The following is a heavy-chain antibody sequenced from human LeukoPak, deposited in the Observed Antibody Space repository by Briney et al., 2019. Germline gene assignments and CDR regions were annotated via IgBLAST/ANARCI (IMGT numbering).Heavy chain of an antibody. CDR1: GFTVSSNY. D-gene: IGHD3-10*01. CDR3: ARVLLWFGESSGAFDI. CDR2: IYSGGST. Sequence: GGSLRLSCAASGFTVSSNYMSWVRQAPGKGLEWVSVIYSGGSTYYADSVKGRFTISRDNSKNTLYLQIISLRAEDTAVYYCARVLLWFGESSGAFDIWGQGTMVSVSS. J-gene: IGHJ3*02. V-gene: IGHV3-53*01.